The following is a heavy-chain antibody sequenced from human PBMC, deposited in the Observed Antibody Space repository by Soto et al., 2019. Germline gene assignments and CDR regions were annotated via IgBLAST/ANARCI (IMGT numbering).Heavy chain of an antibody. Sequence: QVQLVQSGAEVKKPGASVKVSCKASGYTFTSYDINWVRQATGQGLEWMGWMNPSSGNTGYAQKFQGRVTMTRNTSISTAYMELSSLRSEDTAVYYCARGPGGSYYYYYYGMDVWGQGTTVTVSS. V-gene: IGHV1-8*01. CDR1: GYTFTSYD. CDR2: MNPSSGNT. CDR3: ARGPGGSYYYYYYGMDV. D-gene: IGHD1-26*01. J-gene: IGHJ6*02.